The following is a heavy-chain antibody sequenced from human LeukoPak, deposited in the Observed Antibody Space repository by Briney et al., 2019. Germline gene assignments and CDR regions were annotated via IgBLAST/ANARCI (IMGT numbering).Heavy chain of an antibody. CDR3: SRDREAAAGINALDI. D-gene: IGHD6-13*01. CDR2: ITSKPYGGTA. Sequence: GRSLRLSCATSGGTFGDYAVSWVRQAPGKGPEWLGFITSKPYGGTAEYAASVKGRFTISRDDSKSLAYLQMNSLKTEDTAVYYCSRDREAAAGINALDIWGQGTMVTMS. V-gene: IGHV3-49*04. CDR1: GGTFGDYA. J-gene: IGHJ3*02.